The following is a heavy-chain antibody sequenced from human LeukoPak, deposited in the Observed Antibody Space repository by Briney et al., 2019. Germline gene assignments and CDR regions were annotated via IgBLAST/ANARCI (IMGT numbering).Heavy chain of an antibody. D-gene: IGHD2-2*01. Sequence: GGSLRLSCAASGFTFSSYIMNWVRQAPGKGLEWVSSISSSSSYIYYADSVKGRFTISRDNAKDSLYLQMNSLRAEDTAVYYCASSSHILGFDHWGQGTLVTVSS. CDR2: ISSSSSYI. CDR3: ASSSHILGFDH. J-gene: IGHJ4*02. CDR1: GFTFSSYI. V-gene: IGHV3-21*01.